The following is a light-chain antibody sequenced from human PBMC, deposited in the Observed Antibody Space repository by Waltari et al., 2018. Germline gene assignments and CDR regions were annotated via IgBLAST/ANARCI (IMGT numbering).Light chain of an antibody. CDR1: SSDICQYNL. J-gene: IGLJ3*02. CDR2: DVN. CDR3: CSYVGSAISV. V-gene: IGLV2-23*02. Sequence: QSALTQTASVSGSPGQAITISCSGTSSDICQYNLVSWYQQHPGKAPTLIIYDVNKRPSGVSNRFSGSKSGNTAFLTISGLQTADEADYYCCSYVGSAISVFGGGTKLTVL.